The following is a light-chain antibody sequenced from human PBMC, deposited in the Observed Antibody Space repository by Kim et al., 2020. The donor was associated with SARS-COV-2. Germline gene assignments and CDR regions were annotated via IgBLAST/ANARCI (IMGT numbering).Light chain of an antibody. V-gene: IGLV1-51*01. J-gene: IGLJ2*01. CDR3: GTWDDSLSSVV. CDR2: DNN. CDR1: SSNIGNNY. Sequence: QSVLTQSPSVSAAPGQKVTISCSGSSSNIGNNYVSWYQQLPGTAPKLLIYDNNKRPSGIPDRFSGSTSGTSATLGITGLQTGDEADYYCGTWDDSLSSVVFGGGTQLTVL.